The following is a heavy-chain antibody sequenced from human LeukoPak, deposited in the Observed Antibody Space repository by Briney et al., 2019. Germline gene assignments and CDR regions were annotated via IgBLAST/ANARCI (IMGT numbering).Heavy chain of an antibody. CDR3: ARDGSSWYLDY. CDR2: IWYDGSNK. V-gene: IGHV3-33*01. D-gene: IGHD6-13*01. CDR1: GFTFSSYG. Sequence: PGGSLRLSCAASGFTFSSYGMHWVRQAPGKGLEWVAVIWYDGSNKYYADSVKGRFTISSDNSKNTLYLQMNSLRADDTAVYYCARDGSSWYLDYWGQGTLVTVSS. J-gene: IGHJ4*02.